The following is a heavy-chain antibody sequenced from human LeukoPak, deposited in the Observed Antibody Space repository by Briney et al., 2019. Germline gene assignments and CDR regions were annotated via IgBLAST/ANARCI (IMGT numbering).Heavy chain of an antibody. V-gene: IGHV3-66*01. D-gene: IGHD2-15*01. Sequence: PGGSLRLSCTVSGXTVSSNYMSWVRQAPGKGLEWVSVICSGGSTCYADAVKGRFTISRDNPKNTLYLQMNSLRAEDTAVYYCARGGGDYWGQGTLVTVSS. CDR3: ARGGGDY. CDR2: ICSGGST. CDR1: GXTVSSNY. J-gene: IGHJ4*02.